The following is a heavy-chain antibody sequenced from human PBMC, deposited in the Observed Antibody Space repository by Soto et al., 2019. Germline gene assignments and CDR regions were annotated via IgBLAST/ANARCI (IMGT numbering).Heavy chain of an antibody. V-gene: IGHV1-18*01. J-gene: IGHJ3*02. CDR3: ARDEDIAVAGNDAFDI. Sequence: ALLKVSCKTSVYTYTRYRVSWRLQAHRQGIERMGWISAYNGNTNYAQKLQGRVTMTTDTSTSTAYIELRSLRSDDTAVYYFARDEDIAVAGNDAFDIWGQGTMVTVSS. D-gene: IGHD6-19*01. CDR2: ISAYNGNT. CDR1: VYTYTRYR.